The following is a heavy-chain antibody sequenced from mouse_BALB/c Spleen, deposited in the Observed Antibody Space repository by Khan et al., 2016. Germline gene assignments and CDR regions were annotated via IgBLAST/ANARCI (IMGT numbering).Heavy chain of an antibody. V-gene: IGHV9-1*02. CDR1: GYAFTNYG. D-gene: IGHD6-1*01. CDR2: IKTYSGEA. Sequence: QIQLVQSGPELKKPGETVKISCKASGYAFTNYGMNWVKQAPGKGLKWMGWIKTYSGEATYADDFKGRFAFSLETSASTAYLQINSLKNEDMAKSYCTCRRQHDLYYAMDYWGQGTSVTVSS. CDR3: TCRRQHDLYYAMDY. J-gene: IGHJ4*01.